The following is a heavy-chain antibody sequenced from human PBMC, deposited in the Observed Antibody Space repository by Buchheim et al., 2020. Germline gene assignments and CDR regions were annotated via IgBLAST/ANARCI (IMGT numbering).Heavy chain of an antibody. V-gene: IGHV3-33*01. D-gene: IGHD3-22*01. CDR2: IWYDGSNK. CDR3: AREGFSRYYYDSSGYSFDY. CDR1: GFTFSSYG. J-gene: IGHJ4*02. Sequence: QVQLAESGGGVVQPGRSLRLSCAAPGFTFSSYGMHWVRQAPGKGLEWVAVIWYDGSNKYYADSVKGRFTISRDNSKNTLYLQMNSLRAEDTAVYYCAREGFSRYYYDSSGYSFDYWGQGTL.